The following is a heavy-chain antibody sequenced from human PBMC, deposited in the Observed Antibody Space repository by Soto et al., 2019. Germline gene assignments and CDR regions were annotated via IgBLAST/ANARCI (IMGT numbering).Heavy chain of an antibody. V-gene: IGHV1-69*01. D-gene: IGHD3-3*01. CDR3: AASYYDFWSGYSNWFDP. CDR1: GGTFSSYA. CDR2: IIPIFGTA. Sequence: QVQLVQSGAEVKKPGSSVKVSCKASGGTFSSYAISWVRQAPGQGLEWMGGIIPIFGTANYAQKFQGRVTITADESTSTAYMELSSLRYEDTAVYYCAASYYDFWSGYSNWFDPWGQGTLVTVSS. J-gene: IGHJ5*02.